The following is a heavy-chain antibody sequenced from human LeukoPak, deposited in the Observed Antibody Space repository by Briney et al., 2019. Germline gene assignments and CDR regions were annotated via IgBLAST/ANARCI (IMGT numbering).Heavy chain of an antibody. D-gene: IGHD3-9*01. CDR1: GYTFTSYD. CDR2: MNLNSGNT. J-gene: IGHJ4*02. V-gene: IGHV1-8*01. Sequence: ASVKVSCKASGYTFTSYDINWVRQATGQGLGWMGWMNLNSGNTGYAQKFQGRVTMTRNTSISTAYMELSSLRSEDTAVYYCARGLRGYDILTGYNEPYYFDYWGQGTLVTVSS. CDR3: ARGLRGYDILTGYNEPYYFDY.